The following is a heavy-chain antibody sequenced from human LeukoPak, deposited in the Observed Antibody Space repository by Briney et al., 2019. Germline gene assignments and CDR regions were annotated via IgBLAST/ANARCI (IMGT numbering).Heavy chain of an antibody. J-gene: IGHJ5*02. CDR2: IYYSGST. D-gene: IGHD4-11*01. CDR3: ARLQRRTRECWFDP. CDR1: GGSISSSSYY. V-gene: IGHV4-39*07. Sequence: SETLSLTCTVSGGSISSSSYYWGWIRQPPGKGLEWIGSIYYSGSTYYNPSLKSRVTISVDTSKNQFSLKLSSVTAADTAVYYCARLQRRTRECWFDPWGQGTLVTVSS.